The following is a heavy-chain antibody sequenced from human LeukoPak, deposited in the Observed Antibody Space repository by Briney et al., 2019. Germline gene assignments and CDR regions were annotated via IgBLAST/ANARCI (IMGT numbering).Heavy chain of an antibody. D-gene: IGHD1-20*01. J-gene: IGHJ5*02. V-gene: IGHV1-69*05. CDR3: ASNVLTGVNWFDP. Sequence: ASVKVFCKASGGTFSSSAISWVRQAPGQGLEWMGGIIPIFGTANYAQKFQGRVTITTDESTSTAYMELSSLRSEDTAVYYCASNVLTGVNWFDPWGQGTLVTVSS. CDR2: IIPIFGTA. CDR1: GGTFSSSA.